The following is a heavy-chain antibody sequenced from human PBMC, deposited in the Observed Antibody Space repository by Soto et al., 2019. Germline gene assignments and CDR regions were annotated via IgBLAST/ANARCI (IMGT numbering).Heavy chain of an antibody. D-gene: IGHD2-15*01. Sequence: SETLSLTCTVSGASISSYFWSWIRQPAGKGLEWIGRIYTSGSTDYNPSLESRVTMSVDTSKKQVSLKLSSVTAADTAVYYCAREEVGYCSGGRCYYYVMDVWGQGTTVTVSS. CDR2: IYTSGST. CDR1: GASISSYF. V-gene: IGHV4-4*07. J-gene: IGHJ6*02. CDR3: AREEVGYCSGGRCYYYVMDV.